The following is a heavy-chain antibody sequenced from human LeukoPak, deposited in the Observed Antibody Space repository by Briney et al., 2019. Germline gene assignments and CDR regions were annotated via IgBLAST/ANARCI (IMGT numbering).Heavy chain of an antibody. CDR3: ARVTSCSSTSCYGPNWFDP. CDR1: GGSFSGYY. J-gene: IGHJ5*02. CDR2: INHSGST. V-gene: IGHV4-34*01. Sequence: SETLSLTCAVYGGSFSGYYWSLLRQPPGKGLEWIGEINHSGSTNYNPSLKSRVTISVDTSKNQFSLKLSSVTAADTAVYYCARVTSCSSTSCYGPNWFDPWGQGTLVTVSS. D-gene: IGHD2-2*01.